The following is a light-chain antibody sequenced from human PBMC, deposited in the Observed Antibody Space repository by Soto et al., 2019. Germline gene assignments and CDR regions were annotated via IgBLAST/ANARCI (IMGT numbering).Light chain of an antibody. V-gene: IGKV1-9*01. CDR1: QGISSY. Sequence: IQLTQSPSSLSASVGDRVTITCRASQGISSYLAWYQQKPGKAPNLLIYAASTLQSGVPSSFSGSGSGTDFTLTISSLQPEDVATYYCQQFNSYPRTFGPGTKVDIK. CDR3: QQFNSYPRT. CDR2: AAS. J-gene: IGKJ3*01.